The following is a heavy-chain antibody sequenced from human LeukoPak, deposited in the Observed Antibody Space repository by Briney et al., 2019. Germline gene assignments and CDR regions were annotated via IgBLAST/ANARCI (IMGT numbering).Heavy chain of an antibody. Sequence: GGSLRLSCAASAFTFSDYYMIWIRQAPGKGLVWVSRIKSDGSSTSYADSVKGRFTIPRDNARNTLYLQMNSLRAEDTAVYYCASHMVRGVGWGQGTLVTVSS. D-gene: IGHD3-10*01. J-gene: IGHJ4*02. CDR3: ASHMVRGVG. CDR2: IKSDGSST. CDR1: AFTFSDYY. V-gene: IGHV3-74*01.